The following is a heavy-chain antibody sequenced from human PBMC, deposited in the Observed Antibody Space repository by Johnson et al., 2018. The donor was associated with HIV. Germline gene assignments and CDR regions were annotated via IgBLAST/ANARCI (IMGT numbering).Heavy chain of an antibody. Sequence: VQLVESGGVVVQPGRSLRLSCAASGFTFSSNHMRWVRQAPGKGLEWVSVIYIGGSTYYADSVKGRFTISRDSSKNTLYLQMNSLRPEDTAVYYCAKDRNWGRLFDGFDIWGRGTMVTVSS. CDR2: IYIGGST. D-gene: IGHD7-27*01. V-gene: IGHV3-66*02. CDR3: AKDRNWGRLFDGFDI. J-gene: IGHJ3*02. CDR1: GFTFSSNH.